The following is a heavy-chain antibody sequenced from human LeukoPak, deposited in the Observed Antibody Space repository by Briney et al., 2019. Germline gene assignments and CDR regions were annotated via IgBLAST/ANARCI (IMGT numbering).Heavy chain of an antibody. Sequence: SETLSLTCTVSSGSVSSSSYYWSWIRQPPGKGLEWIGYIYFSGSTNCNPSLKSRVTLSVDTSKNQFSLKLTSVTAADTAVYYCARVVNRAWFDPWGQGTPVTVSS. V-gene: IGHV4-61*01. CDR1: SGSVSSSSYY. D-gene: IGHD4-23*01. CDR2: IYFSGST. J-gene: IGHJ5*02. CDR3: ARVVNRAWFDP.